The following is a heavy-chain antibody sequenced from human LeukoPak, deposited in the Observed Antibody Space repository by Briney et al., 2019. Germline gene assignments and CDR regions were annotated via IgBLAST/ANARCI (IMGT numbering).Heavy chain of an antibody. CDR1: GGTFSSYA. CDR2: IIPIFGTA. D-gene: IGHD3-22*01. J-gene: IGHJ3*02. CDR3: ARERRITMIVVVTNDAFDI. Sequence: SVKVSCKASGGTFSSYAISWVRQAPGQGLEWMGGIIPIFGTANYAQKFQGRVTITTDESTSTAYMELSSLRSEDTAVYYCARERRITMIVVVTNDAFDIWGQGTMVTVSS. V-gene: IGHV1-69*05.